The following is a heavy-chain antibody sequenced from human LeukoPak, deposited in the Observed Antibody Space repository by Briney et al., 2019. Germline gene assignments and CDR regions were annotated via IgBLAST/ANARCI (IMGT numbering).Heavy chain of an antibody. J-gene: IGHJ6*02. CDR3: AREAAYSSGWYNGVDV. CDR2: IYYSGST. Sequence: SETLSLTCTVSGGSIGSYYWSWIRQPPGKGLEWIGYIYYSGSTNYNPSLKSRVTISVDTSKNQFSLKLTSVTAADTAVYYCAREAAYSSGWYNGVDVWGQGTTVTVSS. CDR1: GGSIGSYY. V-gene: IGHV4-59*01. D-gene: IGHD6-19*01.